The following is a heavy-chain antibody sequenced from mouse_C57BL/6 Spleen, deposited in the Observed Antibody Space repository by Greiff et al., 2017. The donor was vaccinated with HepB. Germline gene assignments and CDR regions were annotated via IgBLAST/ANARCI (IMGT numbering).Heavy chain of an antibody. V-gene: IGHV5-6*02. J-gene: IGHJ2*01. D-gene: IGHD1-1*01. CDR3: ARRATVAYYFDY. Sequence: EVNVVESGGDLVKPGGSLKLSCAASGFTFSSYGMSWVRQTPDKRLEWVATISSGGSYTYYPDSVKGRFTISRDNAKNTLYLQMSSLKSEDTAMYYCARRATVAYYFDYWGQGTTLTVSS. CDR1: GFTFSSYG. CDR2: ISSGGSYT.